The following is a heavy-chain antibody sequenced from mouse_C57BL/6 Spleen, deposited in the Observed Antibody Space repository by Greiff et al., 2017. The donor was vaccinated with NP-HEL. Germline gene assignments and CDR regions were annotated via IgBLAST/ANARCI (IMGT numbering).Heavy chain of an antibody. CDR1: GFTFSSYA. V-gene: IGHV5-4*01. J-gene: IGHJ4*01. CDR3: AREDSWDY. CDR2: ISDGGSYT. Sequence: EVMLVESGGGLVKPGGSLKLSCAASGFTFSSYAMAWVRQTPEKRLEWVATISDGGSYTYYPDNVKGRFTISRDNAKNNLYLQMSHLKSEDTAMYYCAREDSWDYWGQGTSVTVSS.